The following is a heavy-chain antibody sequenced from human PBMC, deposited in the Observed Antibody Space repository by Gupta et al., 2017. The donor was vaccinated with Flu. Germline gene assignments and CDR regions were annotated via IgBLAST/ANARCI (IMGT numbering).Heavy chain of an antibody. D-gene: IGHD3-10*01. CDR2: ISYDGSNK. J-gene: IGHJ3*02. CDR3: AKAKGTSEAFDI. Sequence: GAVISYDGSNKYYADSVKGRFTISRDNSKNTLYLQMNSLRAEDTAVYYCAKAKGTSEAFDIWGQGTMVTVSS. V-gene: IGHV3-30*18.